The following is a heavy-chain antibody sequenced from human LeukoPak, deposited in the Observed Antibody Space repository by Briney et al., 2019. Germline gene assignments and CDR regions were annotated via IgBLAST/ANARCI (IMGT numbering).Heavy chain of an antibody. D-gene: IGHD3-16*02. J-gene: IGHJ5*02. CDR2: IYYSGST. CDR3: AGGGGAYDYVWGSYRHVFDP. V-gene: IGHV4-59*01. CDR1: GGSISSYY. Sequence: SETLSLTCTVSGGSISSYYWSWLRQPPGKGLEWIGYIYYSGSTNYNPSLKSRVTISVDTSKNQFSLKLSSVPAADPAVYSCAGGGGAYDYVWGSYRHVFDPWGQGTLVTVSS.